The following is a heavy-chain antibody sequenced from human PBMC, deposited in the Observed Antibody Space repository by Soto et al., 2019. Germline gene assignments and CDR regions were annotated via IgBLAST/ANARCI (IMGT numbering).Heavy chain of an antibody. J-gene: IGHJ3*02. Sequence: VKVSCKASGGTFSSYAISWVRQAPGQGLEWMGGIIPIFGTANYAQKFQGRVTITADESTSTAYMELSSLRSEDTAVYYCASPGSCSSTRCYHSHAFDIWGQGTMVTVSS. CDR2: IIPIFGTA. V-gene: IGHV1-69*13. CDR3: ASPGSCSSTRCYHSHAFDI. CDR1: GGTFSSYA. D-gene: IGHD2-2*01.